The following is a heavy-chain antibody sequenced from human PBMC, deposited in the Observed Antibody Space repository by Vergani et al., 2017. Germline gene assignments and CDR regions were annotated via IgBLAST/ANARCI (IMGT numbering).Heavy chain of an antibody. D-gene: IGHD2-15*01. V-gene: IGHV3-11*05. CDR1: GFTFSDYY. Sequence: QVQLVESGGGLVKPGGSLRLSCAASGFTFSDYYMSWIRQAPGKGLGWVSYISSSSSYTNYADSVKGRFTISRDNAKNSLYLQMNSLRAEDTAVYYCARSRWRYCSGGSCYSDDAFDIWGQGTMVTVSS. J-gene: IGHJ3*02. CDR3: ARSRWRYCSGGSCYSDDAFDI. CDR2: ISSSSSYT.